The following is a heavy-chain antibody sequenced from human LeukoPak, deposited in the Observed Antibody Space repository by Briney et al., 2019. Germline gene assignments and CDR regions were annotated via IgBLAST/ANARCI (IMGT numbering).Heavy chain of an antibody. J-gene: IGHJ4*02. Sequence: GESLRLSCTASGFTFSSYAMTWVRQAPGKGLEWVSAISSNGGITYYTDSVKGRFTISRDNSKSTVYLQMNSLRADDTAVYYCAVKSSGWPGFDSWGQGTLVTVCS. CDR1: GFTFSSYA. D-gene: IGHD6-19*01. V-gene: IGHV3-23*01. CDR3: AVKSSGWPGFDS. CDR2: ISSNGGIT.